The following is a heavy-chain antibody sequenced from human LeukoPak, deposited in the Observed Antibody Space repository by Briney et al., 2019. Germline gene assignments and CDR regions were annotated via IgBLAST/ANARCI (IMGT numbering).Heavy chain of an antibody. Sequence: SETLSLTCAVYGGSFSNYYWSWIRQTPGKGMEWIGEINDSGRTNYNPSLMSRVTVSVDTSKNQFTLRLTSVTATDTAVYYCARRWNYGRNYYIDVWGKGAAVSVSS. V-gene: IGHV4-34*01. CDR2: INDSGRT. D-gene: IGHD1-7*01. J-gene: IGHJ6*03. CDR1: GGSFSNYY. CDR3: ARRWNYGRNYYIDV.